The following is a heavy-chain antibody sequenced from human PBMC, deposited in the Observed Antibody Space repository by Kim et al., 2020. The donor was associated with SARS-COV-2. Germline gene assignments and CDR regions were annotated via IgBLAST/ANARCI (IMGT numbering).Heavy chain of an antibody. V-gene: IGHV3-21*06. CDR2: SRHL. D-gene: IGHD3-22*01. CDR3: ANDISLDN. Sequence: SRHLYYAYSVKGRFTSSRDNANNLLFLQMHSLRTDDTAMYYCANDISLDNWGQGTRVTVSS. J-gene: IGHJ4*02.